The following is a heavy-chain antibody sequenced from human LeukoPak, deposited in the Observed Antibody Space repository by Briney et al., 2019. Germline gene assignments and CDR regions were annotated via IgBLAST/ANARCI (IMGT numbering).Heavy chain of an antibody. CDR2: INPNSGGT. J-gene: IGHJ5*02. CDR1: GYTFTGYY. D-gene: IGHD3-10*01. CDR3: ARSIELWFGEQTCNWFDP. V-gene: IGHV1-2*06. Sequence: ASVKVSCKASGYTFTGYYMHWVRQAPGQGLEWMGRINPNSGGTNYAQKFQGRVTMTRDTSISTAYMELSRLRSDDTAVYYCARSIELWFGEQTCNWFDPWGQGTLVTVSS.